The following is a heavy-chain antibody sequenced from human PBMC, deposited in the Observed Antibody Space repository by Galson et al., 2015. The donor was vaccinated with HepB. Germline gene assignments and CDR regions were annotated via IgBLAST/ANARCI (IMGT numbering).Heavy chain of an antibody. D-gene: IGHD6-13*01. V-gene: IGHV1-46*01. Sequence: SVKVSCKASGGTFSSYAISWVRQTPGQGLEWMGIINPSGGSTSYAQKFQGRVTMTRDTSTSTVYMELSSLRSEDTAVYYCARIAAAPYGDYYGMDVWGQGTTVTVSS. CDR2: INPSGGST. CDR3: ARIAAAPYGDYYGMDV. J-gene: IGHJ6*02. CDR1: GGTFSSYA.